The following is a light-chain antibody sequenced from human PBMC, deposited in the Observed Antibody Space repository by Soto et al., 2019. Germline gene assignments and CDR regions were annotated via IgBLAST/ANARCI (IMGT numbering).Light chain of an antibody. CDR2: VAS. CDR3: QNYGSSPPIT. CDR1: QCVTSNY. J-gene: IGKJ5*01. V-gene: IGKV3-20*01. Sequence: EIVLTQSPGTLSLSPGERATLSCRASQCVTSNYLAWYQQKPGQAPRLLIYVASSRAAGIPDRFSGSGSGTDFTLTISRLEPEDFAVYYCQNYGSSPPITFGQGTRLEIK.